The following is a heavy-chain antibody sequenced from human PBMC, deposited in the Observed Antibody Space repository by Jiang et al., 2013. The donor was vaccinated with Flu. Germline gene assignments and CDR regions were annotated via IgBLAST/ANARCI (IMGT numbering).Heavy chain of an antibody. CDR1: GGSISSSSYY. CDR2: IYYSGST. D-gene: IGHD4-17*01. Sequence: SGPGLVKPSETLSLTCTVSGGSISSSSYYWGWIRQPPGKGLEWIGSIYYSGSTYYNPSLKSRVTISVDTSKNQFSLKLSSVTAADTAVYYCARHVGITLRETNWFDPWGQGTLVTVSS. CDR3: ARHVGITLRETNWFDP. V-gene: IGHV4-39*07. J-gene: IGHJ5*02.